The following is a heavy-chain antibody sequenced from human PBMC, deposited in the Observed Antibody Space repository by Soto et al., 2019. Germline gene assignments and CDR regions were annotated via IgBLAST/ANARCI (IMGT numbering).Heavy chain of an antibody. CDR2: ISAYNGNT. J-gene: IGHJ6*02. D-gene: IGHD3-9*01. CDR3: ARPNYDILTGYYYYGMDV. CDR1: GYTFTSYG. V-gene: IGHV1-18*01. Sequence: ASVKVSCKASGYTFTSYGISWVRQAPGQGLEWVGWISAYNGNTNYAQKLQGRVTMTTDTSTSTAYMELRSLRSDDTAVYYCARPNYDILTGYYYYGMDVWGQGTTVTVSS.